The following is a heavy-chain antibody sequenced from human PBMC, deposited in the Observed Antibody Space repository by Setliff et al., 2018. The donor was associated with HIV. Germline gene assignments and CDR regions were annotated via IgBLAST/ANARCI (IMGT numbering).Heavy chain of an antibody. J-gene: IGHJ4*02. CDR1: GYFISNGYY. CDR2: IYQNGNT. CDR3: ARQQHSSDLKIWNY. Sequence: SETLSLTCTVSGYFISNGYYWGWIRQPPGKGLEWVGTIYQNGNTYYSPSLKSRVTISVDTSKNQFSLTLTSVTAADTAVYYCARQQHSSDLKIWNYWGQGTLVTVSS. D-gene: IGHD6-13*01. V-gene: IGHV4-38-2*02.